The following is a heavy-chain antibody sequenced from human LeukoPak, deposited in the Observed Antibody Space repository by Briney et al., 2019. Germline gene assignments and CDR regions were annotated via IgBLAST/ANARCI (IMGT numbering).Heavy chain of an antibody. CDR2: IYPGDSDT. J-gene: IGHJ6*02. Sequence: GESLKISCQGSGYSFSNYWIGWVRQMPGKGLEWMGIIYPGDSDTRYSPSFQGQVTISADKSISTAYLQWSSLKASDTAMYYCARTSGYSSSWFAGPNYYGMDVWGQGTTVTVSS. D-gene: IGHD6-13*01. V-gene: IGHV5-51*01. CDR1: GYSFSNYW. CDR3: ARTSGYSSSWFAGPNYYGMDV.